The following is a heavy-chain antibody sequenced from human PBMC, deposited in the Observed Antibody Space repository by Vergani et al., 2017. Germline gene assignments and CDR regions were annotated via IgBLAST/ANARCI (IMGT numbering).Heavy chain of an antibody. CDR1: GGSITYGAFY. J-gene: IGHJ5*02. V-gene: IGHV4-39*01. CDR2: IYYSENK. Sequence: QRQLQESGPGLVKPSETLSLTCTVSGGSITYGAFYWGWIRQSPGKGLEWIGSIYYSENKFYNPSLESRVTLSIDTTKNQFSLKLKSVTAADTAVYYCARCFRDEGMIYGGTVENWFDPWGQGTLVTVSS. D-gene: IGHD3-22*01. CDR3: ARCFRDEGMIYGGTVENWFDP.